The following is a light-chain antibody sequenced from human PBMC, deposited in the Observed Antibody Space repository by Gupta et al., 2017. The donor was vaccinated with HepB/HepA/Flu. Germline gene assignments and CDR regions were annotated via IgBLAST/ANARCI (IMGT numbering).Light chain of an antibody. J-gene: IGKJ1*01. Sequence: DVQLTQSPSFLSASVGDRVTITCRASQGISNFLAWYRQKPGKAPELLIYAASTLQGGVPSRFAGSGCGTEFTLTITSRQPEDFATYYRQQLHMFPPWSFGQGTRVEIK. CDR1: QGISNF. CDR3: QQLHMFPPWS. V-gene: IGKV1-9*01. CDR2: AAS.